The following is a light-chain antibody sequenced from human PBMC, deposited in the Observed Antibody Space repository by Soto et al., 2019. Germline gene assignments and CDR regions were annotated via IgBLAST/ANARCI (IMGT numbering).Light chain of an antibody. CDR1: TGAVTSGHY. V-gene: IGLV7-46*01. CDR2: DTS. CDR3: LLSYSGDGYV. J-gene: IGLJ1*01. Sequence: QAVVTQEPSLTVSPGGTVTLTCGSSTGAVTSGHYPYWFQQKPGQAPRTLIYDTSNKHSWTPARFSGSLLGGKAALTLSGAQPEDEAEYYCLLSYSGDGYVFGTGTKLTVL.